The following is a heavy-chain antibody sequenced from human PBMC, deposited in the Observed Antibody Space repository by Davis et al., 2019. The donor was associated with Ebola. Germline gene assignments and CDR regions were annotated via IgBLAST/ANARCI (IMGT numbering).Heavy chain of an antibody. CDR2: IDPSDSYT. D-gene: IGHD6-6*01. CDR3: ARVRNKQLVGSDY. J-gene: IGHJ4*02. V-gene: IGHV5-10-1*01. Sequence: KVSCKTSGYSFTSYWISWVRQMPEKGLEWMGRIDPSDSYTNYSPSFQGHVTISADKSISTAYLQWSSLKASDTAMYYCARVRNKQLVGSDYWGQGTLVTVSS. CDR1: GYSFTSYW.